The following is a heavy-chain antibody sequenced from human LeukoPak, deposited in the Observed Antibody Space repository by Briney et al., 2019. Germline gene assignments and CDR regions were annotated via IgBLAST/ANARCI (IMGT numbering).Heavy chain of an antibody. CDR3: ARVTGAFDY. Sequence: SETLSLTCAVYGGSFSGYYWSWIRQPPGKGLEWIGEINHSGSTNYNPSLKSRVTISVDTSKIQFSLKLSSVTAADTAVYYCARVTGAFDYWGQGTLVTVSS. CDR2: INHSGST. CDR1: GGSFSGYY. D-gene: IGHD3-9*01. J-gene: IGHJ4*02. V-gene: IGHV4-34*01.